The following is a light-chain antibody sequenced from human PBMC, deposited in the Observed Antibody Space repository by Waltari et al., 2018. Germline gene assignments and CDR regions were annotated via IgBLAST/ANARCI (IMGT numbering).Light chain of an antibody. V-gene: IGKV1-27*01. Sequence: EIQMTPSPSSLSASVGDRVPITCRASQVISNYLAWYQQKPGKVPKLLIYAASTLQSGVPSRFSGSGSGTDFTLTISSLQPEDVATYYCQKYNSAPLTFGGGTKVEIK. CDR2: AAS. CDR1: QVISNY. CDR3: QKYNSAPLT. J-gene: IGKJ4*01.